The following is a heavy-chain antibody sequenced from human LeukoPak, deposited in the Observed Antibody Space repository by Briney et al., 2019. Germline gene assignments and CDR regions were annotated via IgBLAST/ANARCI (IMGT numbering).Heavy chain of an antibody. CDR2: IRSTANNYAT. CDR1: GFTFSGSA. V-gene: IGHV3-73*01. J-gene: IGHJ6*04. CDR3: TRSFGDPTSGYSYGMDV. Sequence: SGGSLRLSCAASGFTFSGSALHWVRQASGKGLEWVGRIRSTANNYATAYAASVKGRFTISRDDSKKKAYLQMNSLKTEDTALYFCTRSFGDPTSGYSYGMDVWGKGTTVTVSS. D-gene: IGHD3-3*01.